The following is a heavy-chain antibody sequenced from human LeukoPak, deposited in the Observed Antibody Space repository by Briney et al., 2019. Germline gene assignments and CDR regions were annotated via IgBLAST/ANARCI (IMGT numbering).Heavy chain of an antibody. CDR1: GFTFSSYG. D-gene: IGHD3-16*02. Sequence: GRSLRLSCAASGFTFSSYGMHWVRQAPGKGLEWVAVISYDGSNKYYADSVKGRFTISRDNSKNTLYLQMNSLRAEDTAMYYCAKEEIVISYFYYGMDVWGQGTTVTVSS. CDR2: ISYDGSNK. J-gene: IGHJ6*02. CDR3: AKEEIVISYFYYGMDV. V-gene: IGHV3-30*18.